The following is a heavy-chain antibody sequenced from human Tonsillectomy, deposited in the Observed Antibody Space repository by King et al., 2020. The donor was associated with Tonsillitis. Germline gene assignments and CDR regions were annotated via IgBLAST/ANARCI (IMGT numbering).Heavy chain of an antibody. CDR3: AKVASFHGCSEAFDI. V-gene: IGHV3-30*18. J-gene: IGHJ3*02. CDR1: GFTFSNFG. CDR2: ISYDGSDK. D-gene: IGHD3-10*01. Sequence: VQLVESGGGVVQPGGSLRLSCAASGFTFSNFGMHWVRQAPGKGLQWVAVISYDGSDKYDADSVRGRFTISRDNSKSTLYLQMNSLRPEDTAVYYCAKVASFHGCSEAFDIWGQGTLVTVSS.